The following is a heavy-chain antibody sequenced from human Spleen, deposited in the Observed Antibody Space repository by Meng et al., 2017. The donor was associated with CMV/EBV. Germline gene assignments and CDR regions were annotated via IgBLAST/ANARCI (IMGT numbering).Heavy chain of an antibody. CDR2: MWYDGSNE. Sequence: GESLKISCLASGFTFSNYGMHWVRQAPGKGLEWVAVMWYDGSNEYYADSVKGRFTISRDNSKNTLYLQMNSLRAEDTAVYYCAKDQIVGATIDYWGQGTLVTVSS. CDR1: GFTFSNYG. V-gene: IGHV3-30*02. D-gene: IGHD1-26*01. CDR3: AKDQIVGATIDY. J-gene: IGHJ4*02.